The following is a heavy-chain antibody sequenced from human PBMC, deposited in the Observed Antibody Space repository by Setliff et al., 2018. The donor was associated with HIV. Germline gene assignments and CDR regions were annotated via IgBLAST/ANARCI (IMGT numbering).Heavy chain of an antibody. V-gene: IGHV4-31*03. CDR2: ITYRGST. J-gene: IGHJ6*02. D-gene: IGHD5-18*01. Sequence: SETLSLTCSVSGGSISRVGYYWSWIRQHPGKGLEWIGYITYRGSTYYNPSLMSRVSISPDTSKNQFSLKLTSVTAAYTAVYYCARVGSVIQVTLFGMDVWGQGTTVTVSS. CDR3: ARVGSVIQVTLFGMDV. CDR1: GGSISRVGYY.